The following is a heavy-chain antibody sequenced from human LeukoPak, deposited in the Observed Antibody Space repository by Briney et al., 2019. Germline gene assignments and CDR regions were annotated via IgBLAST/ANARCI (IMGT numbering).Heavy chain of an antibody. Sequence: GGSLRLSCAASGFTFSSYTMSWVRQAPGKGLEWVSSISSSSYIYYADSVKGRLTISRDNAKNSLYLQMNSLRAEATAVYYCARDPPPRYCSGGSCYTHYGMDVWGQGTTVTVSS. J-gene: IGHJ6*02. CDR2: ISSSSYI. CDR3: ARDPPPRYCSGGSCYTHYGMDV. D-gene: IGHD2-15*01. CDR1: GFTFSSYT. V-gene: IGHV3-21*01.